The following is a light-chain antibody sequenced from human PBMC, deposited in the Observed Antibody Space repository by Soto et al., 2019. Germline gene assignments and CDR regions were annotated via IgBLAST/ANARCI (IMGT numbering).Light chain of an antibody. V-gene: IGKV3-15*01. CDR3: QHYNNWLT. J-gene: IGKJ4*01. CDR1: QSISSN. CDR2: GAS. Sequence: EIVMTQSPSTLSVSPGERATLSCWASQSISSNLAWSQQIPGQAPRLLIYGASIRATGNLVRFSGSGSGTEFTLTISSLQSEDVAGYYCQHYNNWLTFGGGTKVEIK.